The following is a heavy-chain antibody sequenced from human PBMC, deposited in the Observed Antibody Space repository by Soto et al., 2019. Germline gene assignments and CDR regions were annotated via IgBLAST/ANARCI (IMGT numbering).Heavy chain of an antibody. CDR1: GFNFVDYA. J-gene: IGHJ4*02. V-gene: IGHV3-9*01. CDR3: AKAHYYDSSGYYLFDY. D-gene: IGHD3-22*01. Sequence: PGGSLRLSCAASGFNFVDYAMHWVRQAPGKGLEWVSGISWNSGSIGYADSVKGRFTISRDNAKNSLYLQMNSLRAEDTALYYCAKAHYYDSSGYYLFDYWGQGTPVTVSS. CDR2: ISWNSGSI.